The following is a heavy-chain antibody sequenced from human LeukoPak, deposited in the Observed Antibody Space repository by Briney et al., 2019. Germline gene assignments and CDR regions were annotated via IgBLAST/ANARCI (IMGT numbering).Heavy chain of an antibody. J-gene: IGHJ6*03. Sequence: ASVKVSCKASGYTFTSYDINWVRQATGQGLEWMGWMNPNSGNTGYAQKFQGRVTMTRNTSISTAYMELSSLRFEDTAVYYCARAGVLINYYYYYMDVWGKGTTVTVSS. V-gene: IGHV1-8*01. D-gene: IGHD3-10*01. CDR1: GYTFTSYD. CDR3: ARAGVLINYYYYYMDV. CDR2: MNPNSGNT.